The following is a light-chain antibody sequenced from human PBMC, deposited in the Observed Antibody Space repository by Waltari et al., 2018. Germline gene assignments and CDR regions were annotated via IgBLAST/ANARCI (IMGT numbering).Light chain of an antibody. CDR2: GKN. J-gene: IGLJ3*02. V-gene: IGLV3-19*01. Sequence: SSELTQDPAVSVALGQTVRSTCQGDSLRTYHANWIQQKPGQAPVLVVYGKNNRPSGIPDRFSGSNSGNTASLTITGAQAEDEADYYCYSRDSSANHRMFGGGTKLTVL. CDR1: SLRTYH. CDR3: YSRDSSANHRM.